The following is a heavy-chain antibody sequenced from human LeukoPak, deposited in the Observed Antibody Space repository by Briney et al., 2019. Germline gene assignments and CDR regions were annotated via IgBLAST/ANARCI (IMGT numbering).Heavy chain of an antibody. J-gene: IGHJ3*01. Sequence: SETLSLTCTVSGYSISSGYFWGWVRQPPGKGLEWIGSIYHSGSTYYNPSLKSRVTISVDTSKNQFSLKLSSVTAADTAVYYCARDLQRSGWPLECLDVWGQGTMVTVSS. CDR1: GYSISSGYF. D-gene: IGHD6-19*01. V-gene: IGHV4-38-2*02. CDR2: IYHSGST. CDR3: ARDLQRSGWPLECLDV.